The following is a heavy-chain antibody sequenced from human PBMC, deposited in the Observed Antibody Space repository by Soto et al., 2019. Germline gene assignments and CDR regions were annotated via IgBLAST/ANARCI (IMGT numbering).Heavy chain of an antibody. Sequence: SETLSLTCAVYGGSFSGYYWSWIRQPPGKGLEWIGEINHSGSTNYNPSLKSRVTISVDTSKNQFSLKLSSVTAADTAVYYCARGHQLLSFYYYYYMDVWGKGTTVTVSS. V-gene: IGHV4-34*01. CDR2: INHSGST. J-gene: IGHJ6*03. CDR1: GGSFSGYY. D-gene: IGHD2-2*01. CDR3: ARGHQLLSFYYYYYMDV.